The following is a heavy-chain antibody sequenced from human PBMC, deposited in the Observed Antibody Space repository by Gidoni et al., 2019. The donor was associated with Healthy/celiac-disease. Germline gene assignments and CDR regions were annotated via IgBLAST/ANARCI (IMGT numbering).Heavy chain of an antibody. D-gene: IGHD5-18*01. J-gene: IGHJ6*02. CDR2: IIPIFGTA. CDR3: AREGVGTAMVIHYYGMDV. V-gene: IGHV1-69*01. Sequence: QVQLVQSGAEVKKPGSSVKVSCKASGGTFSSYAISWGRQAPGQGLEWMGGIIPIFGTANYAQKFQGRVTITADESTSTAYMELSSLRSEDTAVYYCAREGVGTAMVIHYYGMDVWGQGTTVTVSS. CDR1: GGTFSSYA.